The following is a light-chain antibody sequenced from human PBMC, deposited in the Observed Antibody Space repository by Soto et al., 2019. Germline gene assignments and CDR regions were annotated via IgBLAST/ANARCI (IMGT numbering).Light chain of an antibody. J-gene: IGLJ2*01. CDR3: CSYAGSSTVV. CDR1: SSDVGSYNL. Sequence: QSVLTQPASVSGSPGQSITISCTGTSSDVGSYNLVSWYRQHPGKAPKLMIYEGSKRPSGVSNRFSGSKSGNTASLTISGLQAEDEADYYCCSYAGSSTVVFGGGTKVTVL. V-gene: IGLV2-23*01. CDR2: EGS.